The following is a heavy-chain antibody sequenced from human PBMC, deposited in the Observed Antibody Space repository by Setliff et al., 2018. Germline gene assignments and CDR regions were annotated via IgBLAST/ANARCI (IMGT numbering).Heavy chain of an antibody. CDR3: ARDRSYYASGSFTKWFDY. CDR1: GGTFSDYY. Sequence: SETLSLTCAASGGTFSDYYWTWIRQPPGKGLEWIGEINHSGSTNYNPSLKSRVSISVDASRNQFSLKLSSVTAADTAIYYCARDRSYYASGSFTKWFDYWGQGTLVTVSS. J-gene: IGHJ4*02. D-gene: IGHD3-10*01. CDR2: INHSGST. V-gene: IGHV4-34*01.